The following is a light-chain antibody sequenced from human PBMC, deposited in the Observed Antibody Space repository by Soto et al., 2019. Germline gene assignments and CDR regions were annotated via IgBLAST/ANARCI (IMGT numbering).Light chain of an antibody. V-gene: IGLV2-14*01. CDR1: SSDVGGYNY. J-gene: IGLJ1*01. Sequence: QSVLTQPASVSGSAGQSIAIFCTGTSSDVGGYNYVSWYQQHPGKAPKLLLSEVSKRPSGVSDRFSGSKSGNMASLTISGLQTQDEADYYCSSFTSAYTVVFGTGTKVTVL. CDR2: EVS. CDR3: SSFTSAYTVV.